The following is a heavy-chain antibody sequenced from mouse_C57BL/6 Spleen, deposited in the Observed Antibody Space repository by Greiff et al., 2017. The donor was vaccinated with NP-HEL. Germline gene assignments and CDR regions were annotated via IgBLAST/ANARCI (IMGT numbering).Heavy chain of an antibody. CDR2: IYPGDGDT. V-gene: IGHV1-82*01. J-gene: IGHJ4*01. CDR1: GYAFSSSW. D-gene: IGHD1-1*02. CDR3: ARVRVVYYGYAMDY. Sequence: QVQLQQSGPELVKPGASVKISCKASGYAFSSSWMNWVKQRPGKGLEWIGRIYPGDGDTNYNGKFKGKATLTADKSSSTAYMQLSSLTSEDSAVYFCARVRVVYYGYAMDYWGQGTSVTVSS.